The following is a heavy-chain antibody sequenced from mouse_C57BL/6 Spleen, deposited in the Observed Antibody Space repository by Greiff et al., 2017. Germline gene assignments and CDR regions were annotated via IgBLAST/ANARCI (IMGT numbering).Heavy chain of an antibody. CDR1: GYSFTDYN. CDR3: ATPYYSNYGWFAY. Sequence: EVKLMESGPELVKPGASVKISCKASGYSFTDYNMNWVKQSNGKSLEWIGVINPNYGTTSYNQKFKGKATLTVDQSSSTAYMQLNSLTSEDSAVYYCATPYYSNYGWFAYWGQGTLVTVSA. J-gene: IGHJ3*01. D-gene: IGHD2-5*01. CDR2: INPNYGTT. V-gene: IGHV1-39*01.